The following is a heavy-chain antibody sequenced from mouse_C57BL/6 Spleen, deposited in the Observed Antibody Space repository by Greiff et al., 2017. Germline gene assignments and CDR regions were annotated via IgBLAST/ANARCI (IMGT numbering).Heavy chain of an antibody. Sequence: EVQLQQSGPELVKPGASVKISCKASGYTFTDYNMDWVKQSHGHSLEWIGDINPNNGSTIYNQKFKGKATLTVDTSSSTAYMELRSLTSEDTAVYYCARGAYWGQGTLVTVSA. CDR2: INPNNGST. CDR1: GYTFTDYN. J-gene: IGHJ3*01. CDR3: ARGAY. V-gene: IGHV1-18*01.